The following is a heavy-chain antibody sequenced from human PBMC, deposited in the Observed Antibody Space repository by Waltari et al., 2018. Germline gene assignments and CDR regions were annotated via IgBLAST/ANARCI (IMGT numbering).Heavy chain of an antibody. Sequence: EVQLVESGGGLVKHGGSLRLSCAASGFTFSNYSMNWVRQASGKGLEWVSSISSSSSYIYYADSVKGRFTISRDNAKNSLYLQMNSLRAEDTAVYYCARDGEMATALISYWGQGTLVTVSS. CDR3: ARDGEMATALISY. CDR1: GFTFSNYS. CDR2: ISSSSSYI. J-gene: IGHJ4*02. V-gene: IGHV3-21*01. D-gene: IGHD5-18*01.